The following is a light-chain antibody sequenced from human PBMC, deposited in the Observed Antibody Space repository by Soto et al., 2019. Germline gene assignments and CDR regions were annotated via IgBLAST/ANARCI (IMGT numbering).Light chain of an antibody. CDR3: SSYAGSKGV. J-gene: IGLJ2*01. V-gene: IGLV2-8*01. CDR1: SSDVGGYNY. CDR2: EVS. Sequence: QSVLTQPPSASGSPGQSVTISCTGTSSDVGGYNYVSWYQQHPGKAPTLMIYEVSKRPSGVPDRFSGSKSGNMASLTVSGLQAEDEADYYCSSYAGSKGVFGGGTKVTVL.